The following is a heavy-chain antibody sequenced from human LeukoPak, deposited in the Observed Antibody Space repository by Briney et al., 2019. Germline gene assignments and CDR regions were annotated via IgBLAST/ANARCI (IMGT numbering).Heavy chain of an antibody. D-gene: IGHD3-16*01. CDR1: GFTFSSYW. CDR3: AKDILGDAGAFDI. Sequence: GGSLRLSCAASGFTFSSYWMNWARQAPGKGLEWVASINHNGNVNYYVDSVKGRFTISRDNAKNSLYLQMNSLRAEDTALYYCAKDILGDAGAFDIWGQGTMVTVSS. V-gene: IGHV3-7*03. J-gene: IGHJ3*02. CDR2: INHNGNVN.